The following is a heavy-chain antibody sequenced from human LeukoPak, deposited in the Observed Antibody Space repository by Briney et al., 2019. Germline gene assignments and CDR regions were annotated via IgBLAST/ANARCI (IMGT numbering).Heavy chain of an antibody. D-gene: IGHD3-3*01. CDR1: GGSISTYY. CDR2: IYDTGST. V-gene: IGHV4-39*01. CDR3: QSRFLEWLLDY. Sequence: SETLSLTCTISGGSISTYYWGWIRQPPGKGLEWIGSIYDTGSTFYNPSLKSRVIISVDTSKNQFSLKLSSATAADTAVYYCQSRFLEWLLDYWGQGTLVTVSS. J-gene: IGHJ4*02.